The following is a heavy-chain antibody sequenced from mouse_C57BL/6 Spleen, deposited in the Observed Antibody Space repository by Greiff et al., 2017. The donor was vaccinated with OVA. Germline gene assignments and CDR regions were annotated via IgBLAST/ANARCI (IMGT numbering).Heavy chain of an antibody. Sequence: EVQLVESGGGLVKPGGSLKLSCAASGFTFSDYGMHWVRQAPEKGLEWVAYISSGSSTIYYADTVKGRFTISRDNAKNTLFLQMTSLRSEDTAMYYCARGLRSYFDYWGQGTTLTVSS. D-gene: IGHD1-1*01. V-gene: IGHV5-17*01. CDR2: ISSGSSTI. CDR3: ARGLRSYFDY. CDR1: GFTFSDYG. J-gene: IGHJ2*01.